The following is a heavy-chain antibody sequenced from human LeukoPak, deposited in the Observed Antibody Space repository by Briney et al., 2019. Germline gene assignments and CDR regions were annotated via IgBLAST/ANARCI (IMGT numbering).Heavy chain of an antibody. J-gene: IGHJ6*03. D-gene: IGHD3-22*01. V-gene: IGHV3-30*02. CDR2: IRYDGSNK. CDR3: ARGDYYDNSGYYYFNYYMDV. Sequence: GGSLRLSCAASGFTFSSYGMHWVRQAPGKGLEWVAFIRYDGSNKYYADSVKGRFTISRDNSKNTLYLQMNSLRAEDTAVYYCARGDYYDNSGYYYFNYYMDVWGKGTTVTISS. CDR1: GFTFSSYG.